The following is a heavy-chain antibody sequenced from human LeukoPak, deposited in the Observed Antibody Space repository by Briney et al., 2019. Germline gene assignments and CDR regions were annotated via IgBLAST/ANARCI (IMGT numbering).Heavy chain of an antibody. V-gene: IGHV4-34*01. CDR1: GVSFSGYY. CDR3: AGGEVVVAATTHFDY. J-gene: IGHJ4*02. D-gene: IGHD2-15*01. CDR2: INHSGST. Sequence: SETLSLTCAVYGVSFSGYYWSWIRQPPGKGLEWIGEINHSGSTNYNPSLKSRVTISVDTSKNQFSLKLSSVTAADTAVYYCAGGEVVVAATTHFDYWGQGTLVTVSS.